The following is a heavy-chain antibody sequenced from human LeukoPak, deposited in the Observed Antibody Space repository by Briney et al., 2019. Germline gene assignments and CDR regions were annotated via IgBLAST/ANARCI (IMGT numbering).Heavy chain of an antibody. CDR2: IYSDGST. V-gene: IGHV3-53*01. Sequence: GGSLRLSCAASGFSVSTNYISWVHQAPGKGLEWVSVIYSDGSTKYADSVKARFTIARDNSKNTVYLQMNSLRVEDTAVYYCARATLDNWGQGTLVTVSS. CDR1: GFSVSTNY. J-gene: IGHJ4*02. CDR3: ARATLDN.